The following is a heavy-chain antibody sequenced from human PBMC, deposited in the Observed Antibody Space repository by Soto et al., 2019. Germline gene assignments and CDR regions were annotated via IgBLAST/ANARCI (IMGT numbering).Heavy chain of an antibody. CDR1: GFTFSGYW. J-gene: IGHJ4*02. Sequence: EVQLVESGGGLVQPGGSLRLSCAASGFTFSGYWMHWVRQVPGKGLVWVSRIKGDGSCTSYADSVKGRFTISRDNAKNTLYLQMNSLRAEDTAVYYCARDPFGATTYWGQGTLVTVSS. V-gene: IGHV3-74*01. CDR2: IKGDGSCT. D-gene: IGHD1-26*01. CDR3: ARDPFGATTY.